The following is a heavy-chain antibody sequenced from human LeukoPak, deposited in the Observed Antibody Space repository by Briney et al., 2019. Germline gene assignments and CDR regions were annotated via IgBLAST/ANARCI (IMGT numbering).Heavy chain of an antibody. CDR3: VKGGRRAFYYNSATYYFDS. CDR2: ISWNSGRI. J-gene: IGHJ4*01. CDR1: GFTFHDYA. V-gene: IGHV3-9*01. Sequence: PGRSLRLPCATSGFTFHDYAMQWVRQPPGKGLEWVSGISWNSGRIDYADSVKGRFTISRDNAEKSLYLQMDTLTPDDTAFYFCVKGGRRAFYYNSATYYFDSWGHGTLVTVSS. D-gene: IGHD1-1*01.